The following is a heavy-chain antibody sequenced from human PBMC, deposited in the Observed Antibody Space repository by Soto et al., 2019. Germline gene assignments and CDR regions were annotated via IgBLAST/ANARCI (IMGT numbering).Heavy chain of an antibody. CDR3: ARDRPFDY. Sequence: ASGKVSGKDSGYRFIGYYMNWVRQAPGQGLDWMGWINPNTGDTNYAQKFQGRVTVTRDTSISTAYMELSSLTSDDTAVYYCARDRPFDYWGQGTLVTVSS. J-gene: IGHJ4*02. CDR2: INPNTGDT. CDR1: GYRFIGYY. V-gene: IGHV1-2*02.